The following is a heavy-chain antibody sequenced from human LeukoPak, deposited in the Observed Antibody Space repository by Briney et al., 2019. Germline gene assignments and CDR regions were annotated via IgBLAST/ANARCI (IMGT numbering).Heavy chain of an antibody. CDR2: IDWDDDK. J-gene: IGHJ6*03. Sequence: SGPTLVNPTQTLTLTCTFSGFSLSTSGMCVSWIRQPPGKALEWLARIDWDDDKYYSTSLKTRLTISKDTSKNQVVLTMTNMDPVDTATYYCARINYDILTGPGDYYYYMDVWGKGTTVTISS. CDR3: ARINYDILTGPGDYYYYMDV. V-gene: IGHV2-70*11. CDR1: GFSLSTSGMC. D-gene: IGHD3-9*01.